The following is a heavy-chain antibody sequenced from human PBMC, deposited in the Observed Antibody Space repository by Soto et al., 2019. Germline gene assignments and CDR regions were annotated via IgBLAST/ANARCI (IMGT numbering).Heavy chain of an antibody. CDR3: AADTVTLYYYYYGMDV. J-gene: IGHJ6*02. CDR1: GGSISSGGYS. Sequence: SETLSLTCAVSGGSISSGGYSWSWIRQPPGKGLEWIGYIYHSGSTYYNPSLKSRVTISVDRSKNQFSLKLSSVTAADTAVYYCAADTVTLYYYYYGMDVWGQGTTVTVSS. D-gene: IGHD4-17*01. CDR2: IYHSGST. V-gene: IGHV4-30-2*01.